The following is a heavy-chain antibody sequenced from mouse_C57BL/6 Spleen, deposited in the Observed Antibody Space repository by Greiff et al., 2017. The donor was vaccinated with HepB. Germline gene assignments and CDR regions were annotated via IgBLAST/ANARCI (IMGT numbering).Heavy chain of an antibody. CDR1: GFTFSSYA. Sequence: EVKLVESGGGLVKPGGSLKLSCAASGFTFSSYAMSWVRQTPEKRLEWVATISDGGSYTYYPDNVKGRFTISRDNAKNNLYLQMSHLKSEDTAMYYCARGQLGPYWYFDVWGTGTTVTVSS. CDR3: ARGQLGPYWYFDV. D-gene: IGHD4-1*02. V-gene: IGHV5-4*03. J-gene: IGHJ1*03. CDR2: ISDGGSYT.